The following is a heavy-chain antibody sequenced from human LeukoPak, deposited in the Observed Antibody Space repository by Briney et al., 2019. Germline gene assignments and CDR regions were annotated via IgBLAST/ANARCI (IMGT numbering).Heavy chain of an antibody. CDR3: ARDALVHYYGMDV. CDR1: GGSISSGDYY. J-gene: IGHJ6*02. V-gene: IGHV4-30-4*01. Sequence: PSENLSLTCTVSGGSISSGDYYWSWIRQPPGKGLEWIGYIYYSGSTYYNPSLKSRVTISVDTSKNQFSLKLSSVTAADTAVYYCARDALVHYYGMDVWGQGTTVTVSS. D-gene: IGHD3-10*01. CDR2: IYYSGST.